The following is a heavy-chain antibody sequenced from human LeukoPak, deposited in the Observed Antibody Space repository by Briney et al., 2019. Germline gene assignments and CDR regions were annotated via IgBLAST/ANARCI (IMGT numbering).Heavy chain of an antibody. J-gene: IGHJ4*02. D-gene: IGHD6-19*01. CDR1: GGSISSSSYY. Sequence: SETLSLTCTVSGGSISSSSYYWGWIRQPPGKGLEWIGSIYYSGSTYYNPSLKSRVTISVDTSKNQFSLKLSSVTAADTAEYYCARRPMSGYSSGWYSDWGQGTLVTVSS. V-gene: IGHV4-39*01. CDR3: ARRPMSGYSSGWYSD. CDR2: IYYSGST.